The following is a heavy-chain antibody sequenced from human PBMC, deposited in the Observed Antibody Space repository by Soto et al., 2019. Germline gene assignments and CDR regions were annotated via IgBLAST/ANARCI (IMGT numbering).Heavy chain of an antibody. V-gene: IGHV3-23*01. J-gene: IGHJ6*03. CDR2: MSGSGGST. Sequence: GGSLRLSCAASGFTFSSYAMSWVRHAPGKGLEWVAAMSGSGGSTYYADCVKGRFTISRDNSKNTLYRQMNSLRAEDTAVYYCAKAKADCRGGNCYMYYCYCMDVWGKGTTVTVSS. CDR3: AKAKADCRGGNCYMYYCYCMDV. D-gene: IGHD2-15*01. CDR1: GFTFSSYA.